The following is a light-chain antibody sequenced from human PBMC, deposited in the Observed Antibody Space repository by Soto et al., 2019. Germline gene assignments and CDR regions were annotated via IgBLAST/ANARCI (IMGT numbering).Light chain of an antibody. CDR2: AAS. J-gene: IGKJ3*01. CDR3: QKYNSASFT. V-gene: IGKV1-27*01. Sequence: DIQMTQSPSSLSASVGDRVTITCRASQGIRNYLAWYQQKPGKVPKLLIYAASTLQSGVPSRFSGSGSGTDFTLTISSLEPEDVATYYCQKYNSASFTFGPGTKVDSK. CDR1: QGIRNY.